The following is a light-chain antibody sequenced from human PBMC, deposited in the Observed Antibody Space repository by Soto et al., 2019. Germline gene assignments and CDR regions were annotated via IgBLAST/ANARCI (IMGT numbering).Light chain of an antibody. J-gene: IGKJ1*01. CDR3: QQFNSYSRT. CDR2: KAS. CDR1: PSISSW. V-gene: IGKV1-5*03. Sequence: DIQMTQSPSTLSASVGDRVTITCRAIPSISSWLAWYQQKPGKAPKLLIYKASSLESGVPSRFSGSGSGTEFTLTISSLQPDDFATYYCQQFNSYSRTFGQGTKVDIK.